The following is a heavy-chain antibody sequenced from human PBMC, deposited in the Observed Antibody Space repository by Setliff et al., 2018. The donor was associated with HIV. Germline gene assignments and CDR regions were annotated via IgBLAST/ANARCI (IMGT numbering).Heavy chain of an antibody. Sequence: ASVKVSCKASGYTFTSYGISWVRQIPGQGLEWMGWISAYNGNTNYAQKLQGRVTMTTDTATSIAYMELRSLRSDDTAVYYCAREYYDFWSGYSDAFHIWGQGTMVTVSS. V-gene: IGHV1-18*01. J-gene: IGHJ3*02. CDR2: ISAYNGNT. D-gene: IGHD3-3*01. CDR3: AREYYDFWSGYSDAFHI. CDR1: GYTFTSYG.